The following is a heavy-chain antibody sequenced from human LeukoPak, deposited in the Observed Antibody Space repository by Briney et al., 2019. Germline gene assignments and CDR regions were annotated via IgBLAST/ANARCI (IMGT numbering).Heavy chain of an antibody. CDR1: NVSISSGSHY. J-gene: IGHJ4*02. CDR2: IYAGGRS. V-gene: IGHV4-61*02. CDR3: ATWVRYSSVHDY. D-gene: IGHD6-19*01. Sequence: SQTLSLTCTVSNVSISSGSHYWNWIRQPAGRGLEWIGRIYAGGRSNYNPSLRSRVTISVDTSKNQFSLRLSSVTAADTAVYYCATWVRYSSVHDYWGQGTLVTVSS.